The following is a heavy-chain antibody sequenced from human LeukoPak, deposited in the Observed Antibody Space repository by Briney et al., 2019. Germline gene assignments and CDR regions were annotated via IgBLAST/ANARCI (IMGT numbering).Heavy chain of an antibody. CDR1: GFTFSTYS. Sequence: GGSLRLSCAASGFTFSTYSMNWVRQAPGKGLEWISYISSSSNTIYYADSVKGRFTISRDNAKNSLYLRMNSLRAEDTAVYYCARAAYGGNYDYRGQGVLVTVSS. CDR3: ARAAYGGNYDY. J-gene: IGHJ4*02. V-gene: IGHV3-48*01. D-gene: IGHD4-17*01. CDR2: ISSSSNTI.